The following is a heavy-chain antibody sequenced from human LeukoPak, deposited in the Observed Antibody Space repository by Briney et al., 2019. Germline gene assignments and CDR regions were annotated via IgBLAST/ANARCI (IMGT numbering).Heavy chain of an antibody. D-gene: IGHD5-24*01. CDR3: ARAKRWKAADQYYFDY. CDR1: GFTFSSYW. Sequence: GGSLRLSCAASGFTFSSYWMHWVRQAPGKGLVWVSRINSDGSSTSYADSVKGRFTISRDNAKNTLYLQMNSLRAEDTAVYYCARAKRWKAADQYYFDYWGQGTLVTVSS. CDR2: INSDGSST. V-gene: IGHV3-74*01. J-gene: IGHJ4*02.